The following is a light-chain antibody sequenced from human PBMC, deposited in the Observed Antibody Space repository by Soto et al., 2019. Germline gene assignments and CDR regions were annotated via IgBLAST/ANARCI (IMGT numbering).Light chain of an antibody. CDR3: MQATQYPLT. J-gene: IGKJ4*01. CDR2: KIF. V-gene: IGKV2-24*01. CDR1: QSLVHGDGNTY. Sequence: DIVMTQTPLSSPVTLGQPASISCRSSQSLVHGDGNTYLSWLHQRPGQPPRLLIYKIFNRFSGVPDRFSGTGAGTDFTLTISRVEAEDVGVYYCMQATQYPLTFGGGTKLEI.